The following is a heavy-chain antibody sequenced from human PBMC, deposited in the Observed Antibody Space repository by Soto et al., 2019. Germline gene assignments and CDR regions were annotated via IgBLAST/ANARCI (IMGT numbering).Heavy chain of an antibody. CDR2: INHSGST. Sequence: QVQLQQWGAGLLKPSETLSLTCAVYGGSFSGYYWSWIRQPPGKGLEWIGEINHSGSTNYNPSLKSRVTISVDTFKNQFSLKLSSVTAADTAVYYCARSIRGVVVAATRDYWGQGTLVTVSS. J-gene: IGHJ4*02. CDR1: GGSFSGYY. D-gene: IGHD2-15*01. V-gene: IGHV4-34*01. CDR3: ARSIRGVVVAATRDY.